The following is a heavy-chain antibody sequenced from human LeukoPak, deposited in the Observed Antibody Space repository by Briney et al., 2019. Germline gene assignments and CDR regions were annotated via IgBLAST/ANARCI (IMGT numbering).Heavy chain of an antibody. Sequence: VGSLRLSCAASGFTFSSYAMHWVRQAPGKGLEWVAAISYDGSNKYYADSVKGRFTISRDNSKNTLYLQMNSLRAEDTAVYYCARDLLSGTYYYDSSGPASWGQGTLVTVSS. D-gene: IGHD3-22*01. CDR1: GFTFSSYA. CDR3: ARDLLSGTYYYDSSGPAS. CDR2: ISYDGSNK. V-gene: IGHV3-30*01. J-gene: IGHJ4*02.